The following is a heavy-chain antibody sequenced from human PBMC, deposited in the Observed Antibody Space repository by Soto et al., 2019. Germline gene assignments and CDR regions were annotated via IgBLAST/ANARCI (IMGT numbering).Heavy chain of an antibody. J-gene: IGHJ6*02. CDR1: GGTFSSYA. V-gene: IGHV1-69*13. D-gene: IGHD6-19*01. CDR3: AREGSGGWYHYYYYGMDV. Sequence: ASVKVSCRASGGTFSSYAISWVRQAPGQGLEWMGGIIPIFGTANYAQKFQGRVTITADESTSTAYMELSSLRSEDTAVYYCAREGSGGWYHYYYYGMDVWGQGTTVTLAS. CDR2: IIPIFGTA.